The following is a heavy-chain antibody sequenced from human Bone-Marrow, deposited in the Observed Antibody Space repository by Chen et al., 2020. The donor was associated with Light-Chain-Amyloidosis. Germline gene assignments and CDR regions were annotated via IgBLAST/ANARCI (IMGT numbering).Heavy chain of an antibody. J-gene: IGHJ4*02. CDR3: AKDRHSTSLVYFDY. CDR2: ISGSGGST. V-gene: IGHV3-23*01. CDR1: GFTFSSYA. D-gene: IGHD6-13*01. Sequence: EVQLLESGGGLVQPGGSLRLSCAASGFTFSSYAMSWVRQAPGKGLEWVSGISGSGGSTYYADSVKGRFTISRDNTKNTLYLQMNSLRAEDTAVYYCAKDRHSTSLVYFDYWGQGTLVSVSS.